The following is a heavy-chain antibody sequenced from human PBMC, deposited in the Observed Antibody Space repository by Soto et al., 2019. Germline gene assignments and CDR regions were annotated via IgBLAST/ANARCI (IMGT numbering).Heavy chain of an antibody. V-gene: IGHV3-23*01. Sequence: EVQLLESGGGLVQPGGSLRLSCAASGFTFSSYAMRWVRQAPGKGLECDSAISGSGGSTYYADSVKGRFTISRDNSNNTLYLQMNRLRAAYTDVYYCARRGSGSYYDYWGQGTLVTVSS. CDR2: ISGSGGST. CDR3: ARRGSGSYYDY. CDR1: GFTFSSYA. D-gene: IGHD1-26*01. J-gene: IGHJ4*02.